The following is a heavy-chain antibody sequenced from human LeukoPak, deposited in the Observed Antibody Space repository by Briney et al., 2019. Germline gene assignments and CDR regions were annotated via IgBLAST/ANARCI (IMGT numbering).Heavy chain of an antibody. D-gene: IGHD3-22*01. V-gene: IGHV3-30*18. CDR2: ISNDGSDK. CDR1: GFTFSGYD. CDR3: AKGLYYYDSSGYPY. J-gene: IGHJ4*02. Sequence: GGSLRLSCAASGFTFSGYDMHWVRQAPGKGLEWVAVISNDGSDKYYANSVKGRFTISRDNSKNTLYLQMNSLRVEDTAVYYCAKGLYYYDSSGYPYWGQGTLVTVSS.